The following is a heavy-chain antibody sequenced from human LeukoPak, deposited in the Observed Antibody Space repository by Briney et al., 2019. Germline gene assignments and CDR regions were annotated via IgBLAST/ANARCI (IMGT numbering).Heavy chain of an antibody. CDR3: ARDGHRMYYYETGIYRFDF. D-gene: IGHD3-22*01. J-gene: IGHJ4*02. CDR2: ICGYNGNT. CDR1: GYTFTSYV. V-gene: IGHV1-18*01. Sequence: GASVKVSCKSSGYTFTSYVISWVRQAPGQGLDWMGWICGYNGNTNYAQKVQGRVPMTTDTSTSTVYMELRSLRSDDTAVYFCARDGHRMYYYETGIYRFDFWGQGTLVTVSS.